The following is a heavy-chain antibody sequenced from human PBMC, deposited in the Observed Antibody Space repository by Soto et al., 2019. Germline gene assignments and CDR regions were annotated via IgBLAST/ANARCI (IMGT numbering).Heavy chain of an antibody. CDR3: ASERSAQYFDF. CDR2: IFPTFGTA. Sequence: QVQLVQSGTVVQRRGSSVKVSCQASGGSFSSHGMAWVRQAPGQGLEWMGGIFPTFGTATYAPKFQGRVTITADKSTNTAYMELSSLRSEDMAVYYCASERSAQYFDFWGQGTLITVSS. D-gene: IGHD1-26*01. CDR1: GGSFSSHG. J-gene: IGHJ4*02. V-gene: IGHV1-69*06.